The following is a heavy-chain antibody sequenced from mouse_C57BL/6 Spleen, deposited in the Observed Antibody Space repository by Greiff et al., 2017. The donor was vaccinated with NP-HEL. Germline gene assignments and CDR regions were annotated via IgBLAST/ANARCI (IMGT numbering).Heavy chain of an antibody. J-gene: IGHJ4*01. CDR1: GYSITSGYY. CDR2: ISYDGSN. CDR3: ARRGRDAMDY. Sequence: EVQLVESGPGLVKPSQSLSLTCSVTGYSITSGYYWNWIRQFPGNKLEWMGYISYDGSNNYNPSLKNRISITRDTSKNQFFLKLNSVTTEDTATYYCARRGRDAMDYWGQGTSVTVSS. V-gene: IGHV3-6*01.